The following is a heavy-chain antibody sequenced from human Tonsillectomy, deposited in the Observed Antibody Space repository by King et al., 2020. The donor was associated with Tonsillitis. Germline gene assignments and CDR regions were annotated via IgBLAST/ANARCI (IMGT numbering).Heavy chain of an antibody. CDR1: GYSFTGYS. CDR3: ARDTGGRRTFDY. CDR2: INPDSGGA. Sequence: HLVQSGAEVKKPGASVKVSCQASGYSFTGYSIHWVRQAPGQGLDWMGRINPDSGGADYALRFEGRVTMTRDTSTSTAYLELSRLRSDDTAVYFCARDTGGRRTFDYWGQGTLITVSS. V-gene: IGHV1-2*06. J-gene: IGHJ4*02. D-gene: IGHD1-1*01.